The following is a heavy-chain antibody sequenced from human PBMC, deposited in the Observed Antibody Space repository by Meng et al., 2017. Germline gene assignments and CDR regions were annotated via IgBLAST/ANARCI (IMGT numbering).Heavy chain of an antibody. J-gene: IGHJ4*02. CDR3: AHCLYSSSCDY. Sequence: NTSKVLRSTRGKPTCTLTLTCTFSGFSPSTSGVVVGWIRQPPGKALEWLALIYWDDDKLYSPSLKRRLTITKDTSKNQVVLTMTNMDPVDTATYYCAHCLYSSSCDYWGQGTLVTVSS. CDR1: GFSPSTSGVV. D-gene: IGHD6-13*01. CDR2: IYWDDDK. V-gene: IGHV2-5*02.